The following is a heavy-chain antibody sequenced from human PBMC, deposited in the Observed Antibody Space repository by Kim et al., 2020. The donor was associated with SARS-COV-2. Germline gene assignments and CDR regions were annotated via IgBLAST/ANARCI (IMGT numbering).Heavy chain of an antibody. CDR1: GVSISSSSYY. CDR3: ARRNPLAPKDAFDI. J-gene: IGHJ3*02. Sequence: SETLSLTCTVSGVSISSSSYYWGWIRQPPGKGLEWIGSIYYSGSTYYNPSLKSRVTISVDTSKNQFSLKLSSVTAADTAVYYCARRNPLAPKDAFDIWGQGTMVTVSS. CDR2: IYYSGST. V-gene: IGHV4-39*01.